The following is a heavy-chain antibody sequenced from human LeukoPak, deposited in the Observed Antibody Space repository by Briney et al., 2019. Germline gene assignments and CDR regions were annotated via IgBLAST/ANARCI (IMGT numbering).Heavy chain of an antibody. CDR1: GGSFSGYY. J-gene: IGHJ6*03. Sequence: SETLSLTCAVYGGSFSGYYWSWIRQPPGKGLEWIGEINHSGSTNYNPSLKSRVTISADTSKNQFSLKLSSVTAADTAAYYCASGYCSSTSCRRPLYYYYHMDVWGKGTTVTVSS. V-gene: IGHV4-34*01. D-gene: IGHD2-2*01. CDR3: ASGYCSSTSCRRPLYYYYHMDV. CDR2: INHSGST.